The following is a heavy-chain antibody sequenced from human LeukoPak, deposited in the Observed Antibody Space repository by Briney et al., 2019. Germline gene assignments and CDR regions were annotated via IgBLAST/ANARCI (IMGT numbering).Heavy chain of an antibody. V-gene: IGHV3-23*01. CDR1: GFTFSSYA. D-gene: IGHD6-13*01. CDR3: ARESRASDY. CDR2: ITDNGRKT. J-gene: IGHJ4*02. Sequence: GGSLRLSCAASGFTFSSYAMSWVRQASGKGLEWVSGITDNGRKTYYADSVKGRFSISRDNAKNSLYLQMNSLRAEDTAVYYCARESRASDYWGQGTLVTVSS.